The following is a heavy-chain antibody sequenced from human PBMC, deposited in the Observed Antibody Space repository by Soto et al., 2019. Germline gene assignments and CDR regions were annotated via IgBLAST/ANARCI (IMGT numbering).Heavy chain of an antibody. CDR1: GGSFSGNY. CDR2: INHSGST. V-gene: IGHV4-34*01. D-gene: IGHD5-18*01. CDR3: AGGPRITMSIGNSYGSSDY. J-gene: IGHJ4*02. Sequence: SETLSLTCAVNGGSFSGNYWSWIRQPPGKGLEWIGEINHSGSTNYNPSLKSGAIMPIEVSKKQLSLKLSSLTPGDRAGYYCAGGPRITMSIGNSYGSSDYWGQGTLVPVSS.